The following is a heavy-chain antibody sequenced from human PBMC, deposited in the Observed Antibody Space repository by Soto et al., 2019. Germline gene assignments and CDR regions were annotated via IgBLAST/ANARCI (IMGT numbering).Heavy chain of an antibody. CDR3: AKDRSSTSCYAFDY. CDR1: GFTFSSYA. Sequence: GGSLRLSCAASGFTFSSYAMSWVRQAPGKGLEWVSAIGGSSGSTDYADSVKGRFTISRDNSKNTPFQQMNSLRAEDTAVYYFAKDRSSTSCYAFDYWGQGTLVTVSS. J-gene: IGHJ4*02. CDR2: IGGSSGST. V-gene: IGHV3-23*01. D-gene: IGHD2-2*01.